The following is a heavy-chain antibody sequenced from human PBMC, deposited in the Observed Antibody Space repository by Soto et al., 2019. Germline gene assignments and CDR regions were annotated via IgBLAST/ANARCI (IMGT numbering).Heavy chain of an antibody. CDR3: ARDPQYSTSSQVFDS. CDR1: GYTFTTNA. D-gene: IGHD6-6*01. CDR2: ISTYNGNT. Sequence: QVQLVQSGAEVKKPGASVKVSCKASGYTFTTNAISWVRQAPGQGLEWMGRISTYNGNTKYAQKLQGRVTMTTDTSTSTVYMELRSLRSDDTAVYYCARDPQYSTSSQVFDSWGQGTLVTVSS. J-gene: IGHJ4*02. V-gene: IGHV1-18*01.